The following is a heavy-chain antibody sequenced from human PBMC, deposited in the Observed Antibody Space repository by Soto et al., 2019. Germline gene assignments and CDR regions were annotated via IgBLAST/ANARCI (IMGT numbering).Heavy chain of an antibody. CDR1: GFTFSSYA. D-gene: IGHD5-12*01. CDR2: ISSDVNYK. CDR3: ARQKKRGVWLFDF. V-gene: IGHV3-30-3*01. J-gene: IGHJ4*02. Sequence: QVQLVESGGGVVQPGRSLRLSCAASGFTFSSYALHWVRQAPGKGLDWVAVISSDVNYKYYADSVKGRFTISRDNSKNTLYLRINSLRAEDTAVYYFARQKKRGVWLFDFWGQGTLVTVSS.